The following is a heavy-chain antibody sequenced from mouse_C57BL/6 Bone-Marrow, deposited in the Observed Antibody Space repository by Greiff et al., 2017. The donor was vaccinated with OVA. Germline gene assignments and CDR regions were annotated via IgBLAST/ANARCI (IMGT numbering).Heavy chain of an antibody. CDR3: GRGGNPYYYAMDY. D-gene: IGHD1-1*02. V-gene: IGHV1-11*01. Sequence: QVQLKQSGAELASPGASVTLSCKASGYTFTDHIMNWVKKRPGQGLEWIGRIYPVSGETNYNQKFMGKATFSVDRSSSTVYMVLNSLTSEDPAVYYCGRGGNPYYYAMDYWGQGTSVTVSS. CDR1: GYTFTDHI. CDR2: IYPVSGET. J-gene: IGHJ4*01.